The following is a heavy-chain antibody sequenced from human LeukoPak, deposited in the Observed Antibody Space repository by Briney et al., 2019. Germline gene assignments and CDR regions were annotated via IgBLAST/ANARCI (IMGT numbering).Heavy chain of an antibody. CDR3: ARSSDYSTFDY. J-gene: IGHJ4*02. Sequence: SETLSLTCTVSGGSISSGDYYWSWIRQSPGKGLEWIGYIYCSGSTYYNPSLKSRVTISVDTSKNQFSLKLSSVTAADTAVYYCARSSDYSTFDYWGQGTLVTVSS. D-gene: IGHD4-11*01. CDR1: GGSISSGDYY. V-gene: IGHV4-30-4*01. CDR2: IYCSGST.